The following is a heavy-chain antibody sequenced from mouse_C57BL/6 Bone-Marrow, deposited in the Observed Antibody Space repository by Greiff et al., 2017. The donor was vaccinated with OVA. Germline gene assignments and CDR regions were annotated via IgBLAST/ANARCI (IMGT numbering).Heavy chain of an antibody. J-gene: IGHJ4*01. Sequence: QVQLKQSGPELVKPGASVKISCKASGYAFSSSWMNWVKQRPGQGLEWIGRIYPGDGDPNYNGKFKGKATLTADKSSSPAYMQLSSLTSEDSAVDVCARKDYGSSYVGAMDYGGQGTSVTVSS. D-gene: IGHD1-1*01. CDR3: ARKDYGSSYVGAMDY. CDR2: IYPGDGDP. V-gene: IGHV1-82*01. CDR1: GYAFSSSW.